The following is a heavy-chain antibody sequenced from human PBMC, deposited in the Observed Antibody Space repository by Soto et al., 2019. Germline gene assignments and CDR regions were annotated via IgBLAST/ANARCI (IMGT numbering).Heavy chain of an antibody. J-gene: IGHJ4*02. CDR3: ANIPGGIVLMVYAIRSDY. D-gene: IGHD2-8*01. V-gene: IGHV3-23*01. Sequence: EVQLLESGGGLVQPGGSLRLSCAASGFTFSSYAMSWVRQAPGKGLEWVSAISGSGGSTYYADSVKGRFTISRDNSKNTLYLQMNSLRAEDTAVYYCANIPGGIVLMVYAIRSDYWGQGTLVTVSS. CDR2: ISGSGGST. CDR1: GFTFSSYA.